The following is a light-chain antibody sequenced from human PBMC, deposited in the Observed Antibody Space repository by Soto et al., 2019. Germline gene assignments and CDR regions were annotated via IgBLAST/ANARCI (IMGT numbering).Light chain of an antibody. CDR3: SSYTSSSTLFYG. J-gene: IGLJ1*01. Sequence: QSALTQPASVSGSPGQSITISCTGTSSDVGGYNYVSWYQQHPGKAPKLMIYEVSNRPSGVSNRFSGSKSGNTASLTISGLQAEAETDYYCSSYTSSSTLFYGFGTGTKVTVL. CDR2: EVS. V-gene: IGLV2-14*01. CDR1: SSDVGGYNY.